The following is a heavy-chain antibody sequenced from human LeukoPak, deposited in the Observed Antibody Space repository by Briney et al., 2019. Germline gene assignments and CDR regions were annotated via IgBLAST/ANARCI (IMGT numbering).Heavy chain of an antibody. D-gene: IGHD6-13*01. CDR1: GFTFSSYS. Sequence: PGGSLRLSCAASGFTFSSYSMNWVRQAPGKGLEWVSYISSSSSTIYYADSVKGRFTISRDNAKNSLYLQMNSLRAEDTAVYYCAREPYSSSPYGMDVWGQGTTVTVSS. CDR3: AREPYSSSPYGMDV. V-gene: IGHV3-48*04. J-gene: IGHJ6*02. CDR2: ISSSSSTI.